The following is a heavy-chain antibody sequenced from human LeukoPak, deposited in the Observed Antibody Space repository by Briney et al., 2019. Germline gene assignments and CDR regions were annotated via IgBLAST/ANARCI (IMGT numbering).Heavy chain of an antibody. CDR1: GGTFSSYA. CDR2: IIPIFGTA. CDR3: ASFSSGWRSFDY. Sequence: VASVKVSCKASGGTFSSYAISWVRQAPGQGLEWMGGIIPIFGTANYAQKFQGRVTITADKSTSTAYMELSSLRSEDTAVYYCASFSSGWRSFDYWGQGTLVTVSS. D-gene: IGHD6-19*01. J-gene: IGHJ4*02. V-gene: IGHV1-69*06.